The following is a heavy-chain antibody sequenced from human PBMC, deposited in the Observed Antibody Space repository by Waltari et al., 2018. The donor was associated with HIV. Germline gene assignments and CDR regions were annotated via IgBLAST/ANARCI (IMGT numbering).Heavy chain of an antibody. Sequence: EVQLVESGGGLVQPGGSLKVSCAASGFTFSDSHIPWVRQASGRRLEWVGRITSKGDNYATAYAASVKGRFTISRDDSKNTADLQMNSLKTEDTAIYYCALYGFGPRYYGMDVWGQGTTVTVSS. J-gene: IGHJ6*02. D-gene: IGHD2-8*01. CDR1: GFTFSDSH. CDR2: ITSKGDNYAT. V-gene: IGHV3-73*01. CDR3: ALYGFGPRYYGMDV.